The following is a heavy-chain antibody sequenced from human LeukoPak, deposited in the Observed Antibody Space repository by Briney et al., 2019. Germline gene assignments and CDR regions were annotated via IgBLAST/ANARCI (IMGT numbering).Heavy chain of an antibody. V-gene: IGHV4-4*07. Sequence: SETLSLTCTVSGGSISSYYWSWIRQPAGKGLEWIGRIYTSGSTNYNPSLKSRVTMSVDTSKNQFSLKLSSVTAADTAVYYCARDRDYGLGTPRPWFDPWGQGTLVTVSS. J-gene: IGHJ5*02. CDR2: IYTSGST. D-gene: IGHD3-10*01. CDR1: GGSISSYY. CDR3: ARDRDYGLGTPRPWFDP.